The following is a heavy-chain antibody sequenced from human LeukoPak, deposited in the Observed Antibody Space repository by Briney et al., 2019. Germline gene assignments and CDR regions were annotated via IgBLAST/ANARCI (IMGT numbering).Heavy chain of an antibody. V-gene: IGHV1-2*02. J-gene: IGHJ6*03. CDR2: INPNSGGT. CDR3: ARGCATSLLPSFYYYMDV. Sequence: ASVRVSCKASAYSFNRYGVSWVRQAPGQRLEWMGWINPNSGGTNYAQKFQGSVTMTRDTSISTAYMELSRLRSDDTAVYYCARGCATSLLPSFYYYMDVWGKGTTVTVSS. D-gene: IGHD2-21*01. CDR1: AYSFNRYG.